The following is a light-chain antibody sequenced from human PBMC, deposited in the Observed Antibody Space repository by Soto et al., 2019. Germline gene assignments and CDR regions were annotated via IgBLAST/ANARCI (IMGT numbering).Light chain of an antibody. J-gene: IGKJ2*01. CDR2: AAS. CDR3: QQHNNWTPKYT. Sequence: EIVMTQSPATLSVSPGERATLSCRASQSVSSYLAWYQQKPGQSPRLLIYAASTRATGIPARFSGSGSGTESAFTLSSRLSEDFAVSYCQQHNNWTPKYTFGQGTKLEIK. CDR1: QSVSSY. V-gene: IGKV3-15*01.